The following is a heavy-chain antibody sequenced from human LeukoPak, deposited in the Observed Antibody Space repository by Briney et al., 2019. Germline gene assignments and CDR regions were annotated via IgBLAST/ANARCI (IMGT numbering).Heavy chain of an antibody. CDR3: AKGWFGELGAFDI. J-gene: IGHJ3*02. CDR1: GFTFSSYA. CDR2: ISGSGGST. Sequence: PGGSLRLSCAASGFTFSSYAMSWVCQAPGKGLEWVSAISGSGGSTYYADSVKGRFTISRDNSKNTLYLQMNSLRAEDTAVYYCAKGWFGELGAFDIWGQGTMVTVSS. D-gene: IGHD3-10*01. V-gene: IGHV3-23*01.